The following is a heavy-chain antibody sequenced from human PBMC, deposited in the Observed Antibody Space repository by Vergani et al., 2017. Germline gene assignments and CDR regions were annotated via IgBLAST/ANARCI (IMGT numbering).Heavy chain of an antibody. CDR3: AKDGAYSGYEIH. D-gene: IGHD5-12*01. V-gene: IGHV3-23*01. J-gene: IGHJ4*02. CDR1: GFTFSSYA. Sequence: EVQLLESGGGLVQPGGSLRLSCAVSGFTFSSYAMTWVRQAPGKGLVWVSIISGSGVSTYYAASVKGRFTISRDNSKSTLYLQMNSLRAEDTAVYYGAKDGAYSGYEIHWGQGTLVTVSS. CDR2: ISGSGVST.